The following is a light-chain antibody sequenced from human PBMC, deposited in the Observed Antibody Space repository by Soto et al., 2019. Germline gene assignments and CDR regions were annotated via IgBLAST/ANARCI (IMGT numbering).Light chain of an antibody. V-gene: IGLV1-40*01. CDR1: SSNIGAGYD. Sequence: QAVVTQPPSVSGAPRQRVTISCTGSSSNIGAGYDVHWYQQLPGTAPKLLIYGNSNRPSGVPDRFSGSKSGTSASLAITGLQAEDEADYYCQSYDSSLSGSRVVFGGGTKLTVL. CDR3: QSYDSSLSGSRVV. CDR2: GNS. J-gene: IGLJ2*01.